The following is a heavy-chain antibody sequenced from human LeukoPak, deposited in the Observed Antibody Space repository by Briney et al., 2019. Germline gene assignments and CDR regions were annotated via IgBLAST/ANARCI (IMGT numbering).Heavy chain of an antibody. CDR2: ISGSGGST. V-gene: IGHV3-23*01. D-gene: IGHD3-10*01. Sequence: GGSLRLSCAASGFTFSSYAMSWVRQAPGKGLEWVSAISGSGGSTYYADSVKGRFTISRDNSKSTLYLQMNSLRAEDTAVYYCAKWDTMVRGVTPFDYWGQGTLVTVSS. CDR3: AKWDTMVRGVTPFDY. J-gene: IGHJ4*02. CDR1: GFTFSSYA.